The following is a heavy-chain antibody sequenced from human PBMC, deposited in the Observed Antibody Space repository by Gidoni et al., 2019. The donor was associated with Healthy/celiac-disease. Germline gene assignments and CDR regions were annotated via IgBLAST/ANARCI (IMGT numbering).Heavy chain of an antibody. CDR2: IKSKTDGGTT. CDR3: TNAQYNWNYQGFDY. V-gene: IGHV3-15*01. J-gene: IGHJ4*02. Sequence: EVQLVESGGGVVKPGGFLRLSCSASGFTFSNAGMSWVRQAPGKGLGWVGRIKSKTDGGTTDYAAPVKGRFTISRDDSKNTLYLQMNSLKTEDTAVYYCTNAQYNWNYQGFDYWGQGTLVTVSS. CDR1: GFTFSNAG. D-gene: IGHD1-7*01.